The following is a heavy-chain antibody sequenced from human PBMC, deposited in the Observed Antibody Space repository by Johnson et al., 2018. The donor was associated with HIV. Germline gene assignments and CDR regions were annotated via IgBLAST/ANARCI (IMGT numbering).Heavy chain of an antibody. J-gene: IGHJ3*02. CDR2: ISYDGSNK. CDR3: ARLGPHDAFDI. CDR1: GFTFSSYA. Sequence: QVQLVESGGGLVQPGRSLRLSCAASGFTFSSYAMHWVRQAPGKGLEWVAVISYDGSNKYYADSVKGRFTISRDNSKNTLYLQMNSLRAEDTAVYYCARLGPHDAFDIWGQGTMVTVSS. V-gene: IGHV3-30-3*01. D-gene: IGHD1-26*01.